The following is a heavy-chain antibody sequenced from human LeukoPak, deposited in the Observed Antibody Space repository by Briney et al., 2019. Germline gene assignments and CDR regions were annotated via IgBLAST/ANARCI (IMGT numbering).Heavy chain of an antibody. CDR3: ASSTEGYSYGYYYYGMDV. D-gene: IGHD5-18*01. J-gene: IGHJ6*02. CDR2: IYYSGST. CDR1: GGSISSYY. V-gene: IGHV4-59*06. Sequence: SETLSLTCTVSGGSISSYYWTWIRQPPGKGLEWIGYIYYSGSTYYNPSLKSRVTISVDTSKNQFSLKLSSVTAADTAVYYCASSTEGYSYGYYYYGMDVWGQGTTVTVSS.